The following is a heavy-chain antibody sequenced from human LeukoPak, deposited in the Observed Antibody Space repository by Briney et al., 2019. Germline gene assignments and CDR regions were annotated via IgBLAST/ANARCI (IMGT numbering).Heavy chain of an antibody. CDR3: AKDRDGDGWDYYYYMDV. CDR1: GFTFSSYD. D-gene: IGHD5-24*01. CDR2: ISYDGSNK. J-gene: IGHJ6*03. V-gene: IGHV3-30*18. Sequence: GGSLRLSCAASGFTFSSYDMHWVRQAPGKGLEWVAVISYDGSNKYYADSVKGRFTISRDNSKNTLYLQMNSLRAEDTAVYYCAKDRDGDGWDYYYYMDVWGKGTTVTISS.